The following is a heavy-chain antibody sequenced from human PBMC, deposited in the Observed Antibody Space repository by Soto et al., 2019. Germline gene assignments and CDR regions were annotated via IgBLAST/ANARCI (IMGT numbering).Heavy chain of an antibody. D-gene: IGHD3-16*02. CDR2: IWYDGSNK. CDR3: ARSPATSYIWGSYRPYTGIDY. V-gene: IGHV3-33*01. CDR1: GFTFSSYG. J-gene: IGHJ4*02. Sequence: GGSLRLSCAASGFTFSSYGMHWVRQAPGKGLEWVAVIWYDGSNKYYADSVKGRFTISRDNSKNTLYLQMNSLRAEDTAVYYCARSPATSYIWGSYRPYTGIDYWGQGTLVTVSS.